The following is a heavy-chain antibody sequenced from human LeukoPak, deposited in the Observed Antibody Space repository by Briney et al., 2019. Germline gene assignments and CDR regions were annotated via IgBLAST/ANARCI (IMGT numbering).Heavy chain of an antibody. D-gene: IGHD3-22*01. J-gene: IGHJ4*02. CDR3: AKDSASGYYSYYFDS. CDR1: GFTFSTYA. CDR2: ISGSGGST. Sequence: GGSLRLSCAASGFTFSTYAMTWVRQAPGKGLEWVSAISGSGGSTYYADSVKGRFTISRDNSKNTLFLQMNSLRAEDTAVYYCAKDSASGYYSYYFDSWGQGTLVTVSS. V-gene: IGHV3-23*01.